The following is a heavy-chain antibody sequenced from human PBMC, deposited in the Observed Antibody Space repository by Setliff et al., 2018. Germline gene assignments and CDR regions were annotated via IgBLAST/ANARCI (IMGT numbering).Heavy chain of an antibody. J-gene: IGHJ6*03. CDR1: GGSISNDTFY. CDR2: INYYGSIFDDGTTYST. D-gene: IGHD3-3*01. CDR3: ARVTGFFYVDA. V-gene: IGHV4-39*07. Sequence: SVTLSLTCTVSGGSISNDTFYWGWIRQPPGKGLEWIGSINYYGSIFDDGTTYSTYYNPSLKSRVTISIDKSNNQFSLKLTSVTAADTAVYYCARVTGFFYVDAWGKGTTVTVSS.